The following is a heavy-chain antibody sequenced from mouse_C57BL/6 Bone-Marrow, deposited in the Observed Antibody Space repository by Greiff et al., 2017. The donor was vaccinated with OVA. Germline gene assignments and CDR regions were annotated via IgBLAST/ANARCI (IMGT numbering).Heavy chain of an antibody. CDR1: GYTFTSYW. CDR3: ARGYYGSPFAY. J-gene: IGHJ3*01. CDR2: IYPGSGST. Sequence: QVQLQQPGAELVKPGASVKLSCKASGYTFTSYWITWVKPRPGQGLEWIGDIYPGSGSTNYNEKFKSKATLTVDTSSSTAYMQLSSLTSEDSAVYYCARGYYGSPFAYWGQGTLVTVSA. D-gene: IGHD1-1*01. V-gene: IGHV1-55*01.